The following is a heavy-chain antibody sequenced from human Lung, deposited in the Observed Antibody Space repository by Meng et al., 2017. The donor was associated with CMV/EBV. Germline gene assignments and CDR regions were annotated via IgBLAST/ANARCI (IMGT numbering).Heavy chain of an antibody. J-gene: IGHJ4*02. V-gene: IGHV3-23*03. CDR2: IYSGGSST. CDR1: GFTFSSYA. D-gene: IGHD3-9*01. Sequence: LTXAASGFTFSSYAMSWVRQAPGKGLEWVSVIYSGGSSTYYADSVKGRFTISRDNSKNTLYLQMNSLRAEDTAVYYCAKEHREFDWLHYFDYWGQGXLATVSS. CDR3: AKEHREFDWLHYFDY.